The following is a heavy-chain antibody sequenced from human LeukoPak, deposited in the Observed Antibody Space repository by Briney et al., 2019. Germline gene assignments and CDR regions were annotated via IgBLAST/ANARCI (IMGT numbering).Heavy chain of an antibody. CDR1: GFTFSSYA. Sequence: PGGSLRLSCAASGFTFSSYAMSWVRQAPGKGLEWVSAISGSGGSTYYADSVKGRFTISRDNSKSTLYLQMNSLRAEDTAVYYCAKDASYSSGWDLFDYWGQGTLVTVSS. J-gene: IGHJ4*02. D-gene: IGHD6-19*01. CDR3: AKDASYSSGWDLFDY. CDR2: ISGSGGST. V-gene: IGHV3-23*01.